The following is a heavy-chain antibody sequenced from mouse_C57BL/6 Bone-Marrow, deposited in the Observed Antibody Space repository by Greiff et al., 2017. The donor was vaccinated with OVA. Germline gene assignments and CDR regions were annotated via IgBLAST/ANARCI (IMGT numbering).Heavy chain of an antibody. V-gene: IGHV1-18*01. CDR3: AREESIYYGSSYDWYFDV. J-gene: IGHJ1*03. CDR1: GYTFTDYN. D-gene: IGHD1-1*01. CDR2: INPNNGGT. Sequence: EVQLQQSGPELVKPGASVKIPCKASGYTFTDYNMDWVKQSHGKSLEWIGDINPNNGGTIYNQKFKGKATLTVDKSSSTAYMELRSLTSEDTAVYYCAREESIYYGSSYDWYFDVWGTGTTVTVSS.